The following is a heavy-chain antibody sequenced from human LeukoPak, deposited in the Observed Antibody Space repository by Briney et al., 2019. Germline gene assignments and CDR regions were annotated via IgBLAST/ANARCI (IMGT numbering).Heavy chain of an antibody. CDR1: GFMFSDYA. J-gene: IGHJ4*02. V-gene: IGHV4-59*01. CDR2: IYYTGST. CDR3: ARVYQSAEYYFDY. D-gene: IGHD2-2*01. Sequence: PGRSLRLSCAAPGFMFSDYAMHWIRQPPGKGLEWIGYIYYTGSTEYHPSLKRRVTISLDTSKNQFSLKLTSVTAADTAVYYCARVYQSAEYYFDYWGQGNLVSVSS.